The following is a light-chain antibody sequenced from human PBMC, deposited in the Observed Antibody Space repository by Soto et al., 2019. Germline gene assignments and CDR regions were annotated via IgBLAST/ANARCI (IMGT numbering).Light chain of an antibody. CDR1: QSVSSY. V-gene: IGKV3-20*01. Sequence: DIVLAQSPATLSFSPGERATLSCRASQSVSSYLAWYQQKPGQAPRVLIYGASIRATGIPERFSGGGSGTELTLTITRLEPEDFAVYYSPQYASSPFTFGTGTKVDIX. J-gene: IGKJ3*01. CDR3: PQYASSPFT. CDR2: GAS.